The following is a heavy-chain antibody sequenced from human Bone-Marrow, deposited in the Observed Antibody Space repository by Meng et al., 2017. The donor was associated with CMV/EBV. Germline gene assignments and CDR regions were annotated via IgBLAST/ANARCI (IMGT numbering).Heavy chain of an antibody. CDR2: TRYDGTKK. V-gene: IGHV3-30*02. J-gene: IGHJ4*02. CDR1: GFTFSSYG. CDR3: AKGCSAGEDIYALDD. D-gene: IGHD3-10*01. Sequence: GESLKISCAASGFTFSSYGFHWVRQAPGKGLEWVSFTRYDGTKKYYVDSVKGRFTISRDNSKNTLYPQMNSLRAEDTAVYYCAKGCSAGEDIYALDDWGQGTVVTVSS.